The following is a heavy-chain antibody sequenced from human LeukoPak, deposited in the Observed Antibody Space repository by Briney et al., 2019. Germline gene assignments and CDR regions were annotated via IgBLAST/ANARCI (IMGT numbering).Heavy chain of an antibody. J-gene: IGHJ4*02. D-gene: IGHD3-16*02. V-gene: IGHV3-53*01. CDR2: IYSGGST. CDR1: GFTVSSHY. Sequence: PGGSLRLSCAASGFTVSSHYMIWGRQAPGKGLEWVSVIYSGGSTYYADSVKGRFTISRDNSKNTVYLQMNSLRAEDTAVYYCASPAVWGELSLRYWGQGTLVTVSS. CDR3: ASPAVWGELSLRY.